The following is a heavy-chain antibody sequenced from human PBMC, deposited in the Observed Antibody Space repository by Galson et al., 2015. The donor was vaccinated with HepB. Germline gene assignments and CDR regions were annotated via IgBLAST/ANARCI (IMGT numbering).Heavy chain of an antibody. J-gene: IGHJ6*02. CDR2: VSGSSSYT. CDR1: GFSFSDYY. D-gene: IGHD6-6*01. V-gene: IGHV3-11*06. CDR3: ARGGIAPLGNYYGMDV. Sequence: SLRLSCAASGFSFSDYYLSWIRQAPGKGLEWVSYVSGSSSYTDYADSVKGRFIISRDNAKNSLYLQMHSLRAEDTAVYYCARGGIAPLGNYYGMDVWGQGTTVTVSS.